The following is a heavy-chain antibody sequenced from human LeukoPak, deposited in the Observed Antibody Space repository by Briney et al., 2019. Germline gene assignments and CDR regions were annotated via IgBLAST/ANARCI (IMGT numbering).Heavy chain of an antibody. CDR1: GYTFTSYY. CDR3: ARDANPYYYDSSGYFAEYFQH. J-gene: IGHJ1*01. CDR2: INPSGGST. D-gene: IGHD3-22*01. V-gene: IGHV1-46*01. Sequence: ASVKVSCKASGYTFTSYYMHWVRQAPGQGLERMGIINPSGGSTSYAQKFQGRVTMTRDTSTSTVYMELSSLRSEDTAVYYCARDANPYYYDSSGYFAEYFQHWGQGTLVTVSS.